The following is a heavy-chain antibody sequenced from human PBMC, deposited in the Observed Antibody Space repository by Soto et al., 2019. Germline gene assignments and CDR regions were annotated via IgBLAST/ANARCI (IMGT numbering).Heavy chain of an antibody. CDR3: ARTRGSGTLDY. D-gene: IGHD3-10*01. V-gene: IGHV4-59*13. Sequence: SETLSLTCTVAGGSISSSYWSWIRQHPGKVPESIVYIYYSGSTNSNPSLKSRVTISVDTSKIQFSLKLSSVTAADTAVYYCARTRGSGTLDYWGQGTRVTVSS. CDR2: IYYSGST. J-gene: IGHJ4*02. CDR1: GGSISSSY.